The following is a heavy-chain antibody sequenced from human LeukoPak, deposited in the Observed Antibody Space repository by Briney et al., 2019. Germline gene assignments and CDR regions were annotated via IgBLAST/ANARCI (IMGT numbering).Heavy chain of an antibody. D-gene: IGHD1-26*01. V-gene: IGHV3-74*03. CDR3: ARVIVGGMRAFDM. CDR1: GFTFTNYW. CDR2: IDGDGTT. Sequence: GGSLRLSCAASGFTFTNYWMHWVRQAPGKGLVWVSRIDGDGTTKYADSVRGRFTISGDNAKKTLYLQMNGLRAEDMAVYYCARVIVGGMRAFDMWGQGTMVTVSS. J-gene: IGHJ3*02.